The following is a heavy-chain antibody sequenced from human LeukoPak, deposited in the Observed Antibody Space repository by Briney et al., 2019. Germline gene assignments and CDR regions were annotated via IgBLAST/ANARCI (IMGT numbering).Heavy chain of an antibody. CDR2: ISAYNGNT. J-gene: IGHJ4*02. D-gene: IGHD1-26*01. V-gene: IGHV1-18*01. CDR3: AREEWELPIDY. CDR1: GGTFSSYA. Sequence: GASVKVSCKASGGTFSSYAISWVRQAPGQGLEWMGWISAYNGNTNYAQKLQGRVTMTTDTSTSTAYMELRSLRSDDTAVYYCAREEWELPIDYWGQGTLVTVSS.